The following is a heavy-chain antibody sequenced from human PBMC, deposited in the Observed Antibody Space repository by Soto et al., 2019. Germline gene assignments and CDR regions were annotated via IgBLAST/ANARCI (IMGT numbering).Heavy chain of an antibody. CDR3: ARDGSDRTIDY. J-gene: IGHJ4*02. CDR1: GFTFSSYA. CDR2: ISYDGSNK. D-gene: IGHD1-1*01. Sequence: QPGGSLRLSCAASGFTFSSYAMHWVRQAPGKGLEWVAVISYDGSNKYYADSVKGRFTISRDNSKNTLYLQMNSLRAEDTAVYYCARDGSDRTIDYWGQGTLVTVSS. V-gene: IGHV3-30-3*01.